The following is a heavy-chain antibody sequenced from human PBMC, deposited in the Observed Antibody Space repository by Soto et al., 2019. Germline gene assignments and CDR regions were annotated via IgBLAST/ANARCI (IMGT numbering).Heavy chain of an antibody. D-gene: IGHD6-6*01. CDR2: IYPGDSDT. Sequence: GQSVTISCKGSGYSFTSYWIGWVRQMPGKGLEWMGIIYPGDSDTRYSPSFQGQVTISADKSISTAYLQWSSLKASDTAMYYCARFQDSSSTFDYWGQGTLVTVSS. V-gene: IGHV5-51*01. CDR1: GYSFTSYW. CDR3: ARFQDSSSTFDY. J-gene: IGHJ4*02.